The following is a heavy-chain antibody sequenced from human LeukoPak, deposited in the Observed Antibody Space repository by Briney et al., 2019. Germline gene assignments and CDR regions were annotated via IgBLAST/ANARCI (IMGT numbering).Heavy chain of an antibody. CDR2: IYTSGST. J-gene: IGHJ4*02. CDR3: ARGISSSWYPYFDY. D-gene: IGHD6-13*01. V-gene: IGHV4-4*07. Sequence: SETLSLTCTVSGDSISSYYWSWIRQPAGKGLEWIGRIYTSGSTNYNPSLKSRVTMSVDTSKNQFSLNLNSVAAADTAVYHCARGISSSWYPYFDYWGQGTLVTVSS. CDR1: GDSISSYY.